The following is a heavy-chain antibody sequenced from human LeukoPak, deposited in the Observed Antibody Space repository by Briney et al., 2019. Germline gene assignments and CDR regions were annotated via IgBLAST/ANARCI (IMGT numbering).Heavy chain of an antibody. J-gene: IGHJ5*02. CDR2: ISGSGGST. D-gene: IGHD3-22*01. CDR1: GGSISSGGYY. CDR3: AKAFDYYDSSGYPYNWFDP. V-gene: IGHV3-23*01. Sequence: QPSETLSLTCTVSGGSISSGGYYWSWVRQAPGKGLEWVSAISGSGGSTYYADSVKGRLTISRDNSKNTLYLQMNSLRAEDTAVYYCAKAFDYYDSSGYPYNWFDPWGQGTLVTVSS.